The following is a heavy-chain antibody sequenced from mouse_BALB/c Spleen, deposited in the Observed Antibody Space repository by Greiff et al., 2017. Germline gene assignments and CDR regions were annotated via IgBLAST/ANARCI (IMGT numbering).Heavy chain of an antibody. Sequence: LQQPGSELVRPGASVKLSCKASGYTFTSYWMHWVKQRPGQGLEWIGNIYPGSGSTNYDEKFKSKATLTVDTSSSTAYMQLSSLTSEDSAVYYCTRGDGNFYAMDYWGQGTSVTVSS. CDR3: TRGDGNFYAMDY. D-gene: IGHD2-1*01. J-gene: IGHJ4*01. V-gene: IGHV1S22*01. CDR1: GYTFTSYW. CDR2: IYPGSGST.